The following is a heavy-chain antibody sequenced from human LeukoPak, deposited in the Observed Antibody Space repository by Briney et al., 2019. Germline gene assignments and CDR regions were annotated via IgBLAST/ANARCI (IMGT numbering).Heavy chain of an antibody. J-gene: IGHJ4*02. CDR2: IYYSGST. V-gene: IGHV4-59*08. Sequence: PSETLSLTCTVSGGSISSYYWSWIRQPPGKGLEWIGYIYYSGSTNYNPSLKSRVTISVDTSKNQFSLKLSSVTAADTAVYYCARHIGGVYDFWSGALDYWGQGTLVTVSS. CDR1: GGSISSYY. CDR3: ARHIGGVYDFWSGALDY. D-gene: IGHD3-3*01.